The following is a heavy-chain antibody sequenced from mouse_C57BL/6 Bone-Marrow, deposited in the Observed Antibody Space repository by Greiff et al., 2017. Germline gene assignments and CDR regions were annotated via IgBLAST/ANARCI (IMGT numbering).Heavy chain of an antibody. CDR3: TRKGKSSGYFPAWFAY. V-gene: IGHV1-15*01. D-gene: IGHD3-2*02. CDR2: IDPETGGT. J-gene: IGHJ3*01. CDR1: GYTFTDYE. Sequence: QVQLQQSGAELVRPGASVTLSCKASGYTFTDYEMHWVKQTPVHGLEWIGAIDPETGGTAYNQKFKGKAILTADKSSSTAYMELRSLTSEDSAVXYCTRKGKSSGYFPAWFAYWGQGTLVTVSA.